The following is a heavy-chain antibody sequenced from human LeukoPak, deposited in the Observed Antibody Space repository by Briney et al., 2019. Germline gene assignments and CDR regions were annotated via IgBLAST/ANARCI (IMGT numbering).Heavy chain of an antibody. CDR3: ARVVDCSGGSCFMFPDY. D-gene: IGHD2-15*01. V-gene: IGHV3-11*06. CDR1: GFTFSDYY. J-gene: IGHJ4*02. Sequence: GGSLRLSCAASGFTFSDYYMSWIRQAPGKGLEWVSYISSSSSYTSYADSVKGRFTISRDNAKNSLYLQMNSLRAEDTAVYYCARVVDCSGGSCFMFPDYWGQGTLVTVSS. CDR2: ISSSSSYT.